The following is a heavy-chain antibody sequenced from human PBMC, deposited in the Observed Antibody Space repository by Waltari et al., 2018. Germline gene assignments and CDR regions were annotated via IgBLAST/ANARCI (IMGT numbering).Heavy chain of an antibody. CDR2: FDPEDGET. CDR3: ATGFAGSGWSSFDY. CDR1: GYTLTELS. V-gene: IGHV1-24*01. J-gene: IGHJ4*02. Sequence: QVQLVQSGAEVKKPGASVKVSCKVSGYTLTELSRPWVRQAPGKGLEWMGGFDPEDGETIYAQKFQGRVTMTEDTSTDTAYMELSSLRSEDTAVYYCATGFAGSGWSSFDYWGQGTLVTVSS. D-gene: IGHD6-19*01.